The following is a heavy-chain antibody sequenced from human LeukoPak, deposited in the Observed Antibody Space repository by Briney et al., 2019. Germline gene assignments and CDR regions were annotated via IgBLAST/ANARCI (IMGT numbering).Heavy chain of an antibody. CDR2: ISGSGGST. CDR3: AKDEVYNWNSPSFDY. V-gene: IGHV3-23*01. J-gene: IGHJ4*02. D-gene: IGHD1-7*01. CDR1: GFTVSCNY. Sequence: GGSLRLSCAASGFTVSCNYMSWVRQAPGKGLEWVSAISGSGGSTYYADSVKGRFTISRDNSKNTLYLQMNSLRAEDTAVYYCAKDEVYNWNSPSFDYWGQGTLVTVSS.